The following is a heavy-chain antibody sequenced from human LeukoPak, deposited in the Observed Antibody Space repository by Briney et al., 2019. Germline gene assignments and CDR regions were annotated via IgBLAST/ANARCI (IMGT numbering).Heavy chain of an antibody. CDR1: GFTFSSYA. CDR2: ISGSGGST. D-gene: IGHD3-22*01. V-gene: IGHV3-23*01. J-gene: IGHJ4*02. CDR3: AQTGGYYDSSGYSFDY. Sequence: GVSLRLSCAASGFTFSSYAMSWDRQAPGKGLEWVSAISGSGGSTYYADSVKGRFTISRDNSKSTLYLQMNSLRAEDTAVYYCAQTGGYYDSSGYSFDYWGQGTLVTVSS.